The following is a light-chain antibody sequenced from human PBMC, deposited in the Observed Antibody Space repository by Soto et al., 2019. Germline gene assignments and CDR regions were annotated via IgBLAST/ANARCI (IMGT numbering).Light chain of an antibody. CDR3: QLYGSSPQWT. CDR1: QSVSSY. CDR2: GAS. V-gene: IGKV3-20*01. Sequence: EIVMTQSPATLSVSPGERATLSCRASQSVSSYLAWYQQKPAQAPRLLIYGASSRATGIPDRFSGSGSGTDFTLTISRLEPEDFAVYYCQLYGSSPQWTFGQGTKVDIK. J-gene: IGKJ1*01.